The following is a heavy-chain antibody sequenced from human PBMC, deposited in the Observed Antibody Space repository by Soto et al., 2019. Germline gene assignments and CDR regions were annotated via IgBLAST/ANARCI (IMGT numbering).Heavy chain of an antibody. D-gene: IGHD3-10*01. Sequence: PSETLSLTCAVSSGSISSSNWWSWVRQPPGKGLEWIGEIYHSGSTNYNPSLKSRVTISVDKSKNQFSPKLSSVTAADTAVYYCARLRASRVRGVKSPFDYWGQGTLVTVSS. CDR3: ARLRASRVRGVKSPFDY. CDR1: SGSISSSNW. J-gene: IGHJ4*02. CDR2: IYHSGST. V-gene: IGHV4-4*02.